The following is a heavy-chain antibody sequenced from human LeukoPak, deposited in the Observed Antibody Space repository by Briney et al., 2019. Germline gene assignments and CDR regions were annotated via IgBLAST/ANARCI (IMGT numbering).Heavy chain of an antibody. J-gene: IGHJ4*02. CDR3: ARVTHNYGSGSFGY. D-gene: IGHD3-10*01. CDR2: INPSGGST. V-gene: IGHV1-46*01. CDR1: GYTFTSYY. Sequence: ASVKVSCKASGYTFTSYYMHWVRQAPGQGLEWVGIINPSGGSTSYAQKFQGRATMTRDTSRSPGYMELSSRRSEDTAVYYCARVTHNYGSGSFGYWGQGTLVTVSS.